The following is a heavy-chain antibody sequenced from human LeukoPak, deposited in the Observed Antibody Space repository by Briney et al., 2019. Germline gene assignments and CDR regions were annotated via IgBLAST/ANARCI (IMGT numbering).Heavy chain of an antibody. D-gene: IGHD3-16*02. V-gene: IGHV3-21*01. CDR3: ARANYDYVWGSYRYTRGIDY. CDR1: GFTFSSYS. CDR2: ISSSSSYI. J-gene: IGHJ4*02. Sequence: GGSLRLSCAASGFTFSSYSMNWVRQAPGKGLEWVSSISSSSSYIYYADSVKGRFTISRDNAKNSLYLQMNSLRAEDTAVYYCARANYDYVWGSYRYTRGIDYWGQGTLVTVSS.